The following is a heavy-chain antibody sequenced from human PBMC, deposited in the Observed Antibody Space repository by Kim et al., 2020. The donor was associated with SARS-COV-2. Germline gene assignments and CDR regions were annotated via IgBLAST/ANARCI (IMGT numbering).Heavy chain of an antibody. D-gene: IGHD2-15*01. CDR1: GYTFTSYY. Sequence: ASVKVSCKASGYTFTSYYMHWVRQAPGQGLEWMGIINPSGGSTSYAQKFQGRVTMTRDTSTSTVYMELSSLRSEDTAVYYCAREKVVVAATQRRGWFDPWGQGTLVTVSS. V-gene: IGHV1-46*01. CDR2: INPSGGST. J-gene: IGHJ5*02. CDR3: AREKVVVAATQRRGWFDP.